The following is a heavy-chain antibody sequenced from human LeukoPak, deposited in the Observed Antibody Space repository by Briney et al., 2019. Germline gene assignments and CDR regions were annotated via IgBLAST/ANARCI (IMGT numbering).Heavy chain of an antibody. D-gene: IGHD3-22*01. CDR1: GFTFSISW. J-gene: IGHJ5*02. Sequence: GGSLRLSCAASGFTFSISWVHWVRQAPGKGLEWVSYISRSSSSIYYADSVKGRFTISRDNAKNSLYLQMTSLRDEDTAVYYCARDDSSVDWFDPWGQGTLVTVSS. CDR3: ARDDSSVDWFDP. CDR2: ISRSSSSI. V-gene: IGHV3-48*02.